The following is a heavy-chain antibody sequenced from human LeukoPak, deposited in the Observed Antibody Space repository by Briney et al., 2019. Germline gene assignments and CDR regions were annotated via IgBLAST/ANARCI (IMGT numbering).Heavy chain of an antibody. CDR2: INGDSSYI. CDR1: GFTFSSYS. CDR3: ARDAATDDAFDI. Sequence: GGSLSLSCAASGFTFSSYSMHWVRQAPGKGLEWVSSINGDSSYIYYADSVKGRFFISRDNAKNSLYLHMNSLRAEDTAVYYCARDAATDDAFDIWGNGTMVTVSS. J-gene: IGHJ3*02. V-gene: IGHV3-21*01. D-gene: IGHD6-13*01.